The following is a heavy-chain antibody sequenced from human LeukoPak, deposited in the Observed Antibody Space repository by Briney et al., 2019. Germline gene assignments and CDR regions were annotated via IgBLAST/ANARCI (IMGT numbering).Heavy chain of an antibody. J-gene: IGHJ4*02. CDR3: ARVGPMVRGVIIMYYFDY. Sequence: GASVKVSCKASGYTFTSYDINWVRQATGQGLEWMGWMNPNGGNTGYAQKFQGRVTMTRNTSISTAYMELSSLRSEDTAVYYCARVGPMVRGVIIMYYFDYWGQGTLVTVSS. D-gene: IGHD3-10*01. V-gene: IGHV1-8*01. CDR1: GYTFTSYD. CDR2: MNPNGGNT.